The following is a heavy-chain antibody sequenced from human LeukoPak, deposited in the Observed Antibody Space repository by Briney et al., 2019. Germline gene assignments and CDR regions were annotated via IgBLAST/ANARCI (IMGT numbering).Heavy chain of an antibody. Sequence: ASVKVSCKASGYTFTGYYIHWVRQAPGQGLKWMGWINPNNGGTNYAQKFQGRVTMTRDTSITTTYMDLSRLRSDDTAVYYCARALRSGSYYEVDYWGQGTLVTVSS. D-gene: IGHD1-26*01. V-gene: IGHV1-2*02. CDR3: ARALRSGSYYEVDY. J-gene: IGHJ4*02. CDR1: GYTFTGYY. CDR2: INPNNGGT.